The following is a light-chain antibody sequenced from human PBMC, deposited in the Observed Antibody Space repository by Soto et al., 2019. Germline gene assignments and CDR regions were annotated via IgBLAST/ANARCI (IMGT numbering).Light chain of an antibody. CDR1: QSISDSN. V-gene: IGKV3-20*01. CDR3: QHYGTSLFT. Sequence: EIVLTQSPDTLSLSPGERATLSCRASQSISDSNLAWYQQRPGQPPRLLIYATFIRATGVPDRFIGSGSGTEFTRTTARLEPEDFAVFFCQHYGTSLFTLGPGTRVDIK. CDR2: ATF. J-gene: IGKJ3*01.